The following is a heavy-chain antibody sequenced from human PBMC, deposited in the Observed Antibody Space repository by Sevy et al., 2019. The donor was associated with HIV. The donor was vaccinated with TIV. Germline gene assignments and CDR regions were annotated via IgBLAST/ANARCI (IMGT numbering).Heavy chain of an antibody. CDR3: GRDRAHNSSWYEYYYYGMDV. D-gene: IGHD6-13*01. CDR2: INPNSGGT. Sequence: ASVKVSCKASGYTFTGYYMHWVRQAPGQGLEWMGWINPNSGGTNYAQKFQGRVTMTRDTSISTAYMELSRLSSDDTAENYSGRDRAHNSSWYEYYYYGMDVWGQGTTVTVSS. J-gene: IGHJ6*02. V-gene: IGHV1-2*02. CDR1: GYTFTGYY.